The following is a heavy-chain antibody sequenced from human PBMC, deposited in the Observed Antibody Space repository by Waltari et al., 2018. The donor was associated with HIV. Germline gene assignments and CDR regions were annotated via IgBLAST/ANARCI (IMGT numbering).Heavy chain of an antibody. CDR1: GFTFSSYG. V-gene: IGHV3-30*18. Sequence: QVQLVESGGGVVQPGRSLRLSCAASGFTFSSYGMTWVRQAPGKGLEWVAVISYDGSNKYYADSVKGRFTISRDNSKNTLYLQMNSLRAEDTAVYYCAKGLRQLVPYWGQGTLVTVSS. J-gene: IGHJ4*02. D-gene: IGHD6-13*01. CDR2: ISYDGSNK. CDR3: AKGLRQLVPY.